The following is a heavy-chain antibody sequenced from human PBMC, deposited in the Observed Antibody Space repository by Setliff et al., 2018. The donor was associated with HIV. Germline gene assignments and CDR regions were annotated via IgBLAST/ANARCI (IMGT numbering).Heavy chain of an antibody. Sequence: SETLSLTCTVSGGPISSYYWSWVRQPAGKGLAWIGRVSSRGDTNYNPSLNSRVTMSVDTSKNQFSLKLTSVTASDTAVYYCARAAAGNTGPFDLWGQGSPVTVSS. CDR2: VSSRGDT. D-gene: IGHD4-17*01. J-gene: IGHJ4*02. CDR3: ARAAAGNTGPFDL. V-gene: IGHV4-4*07. CDR1: GGPISSYY.